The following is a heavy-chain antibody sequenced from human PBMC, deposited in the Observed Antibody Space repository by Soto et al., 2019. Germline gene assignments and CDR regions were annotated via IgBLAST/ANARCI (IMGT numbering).Heavy chain of an antibody. Sequence: DVQLLESGVGLVQPGGSLRLSCAASGFTFSSYAMSWVRQAPGKGLEWVTTISGSGITTYYADSVKGRFTISRDTSKDTLYLQMSSLRAEDTAVYYCAKSTTVVADWFDPWGQGTLVTVSS. CDR3: AKSTTVVADWFDP. J-gene: IGHJ5*02. CDR1: GFTFSSYA. CDR2: ISGSGITT. D-gene: IGHD2-2*01. V-gene: IGHV3-23*01.